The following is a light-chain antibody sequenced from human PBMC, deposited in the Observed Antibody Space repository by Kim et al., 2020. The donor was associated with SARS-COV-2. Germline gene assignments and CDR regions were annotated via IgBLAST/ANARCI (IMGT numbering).Light chain of an antibody. J-gene: IGLJ2*01. CDR3: CSYAGSSTPVV. CDR2: EVS. V-gene: IGLV2-23*02. Sequence: QSALTQPASVSGSPGQSITISCTGTSSDVGSYNLVSCYQQHPGKAPKLMIYEVSKRPSGVSNRFSGSKSGNTASLTISGLQAEDEADYYCCSYAGSSTPVVFGGGTQLTVL. CDR1: SSDVGSYNL.